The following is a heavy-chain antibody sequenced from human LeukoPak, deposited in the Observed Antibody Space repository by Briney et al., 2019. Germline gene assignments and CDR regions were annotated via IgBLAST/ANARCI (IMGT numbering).Heavy chain of an antibody. CDR1: GGSISSYY. V-gene: IGHV4-59*01. J-gene: IGHJ5*02. CDR3: ARNLGYCSSTSCYPWFDP. D-gene: IGHD2-2*01. CDR2: IYYSAIT. Sequence: PSETLSLTCTVSGGSISSYYWSWIRQPPGKGLEWIGYIYYSAITNYNPSLKSRVTISVDTSKNQFSLKLSSVTAADTAIYYCARNLGYCSSTSCYPWFDPWGQGTLVTVSS.